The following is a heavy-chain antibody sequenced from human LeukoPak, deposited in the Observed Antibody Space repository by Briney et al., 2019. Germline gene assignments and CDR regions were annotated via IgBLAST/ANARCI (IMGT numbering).Heavy chain of an antibody. CDR1: GGSISSYY. D-gene: IGHD3-10*01. J-gene: IGHJ5*02. CDR2: IYHTGST. Sequence: PSETLSLTCTVSGGSISSYYWSWIRQPPGKGLEWIANIYHTGSTYYNPSLKSRVIISVDTSANQFSLKLNSVTAADTAVYYCARPIRSRDNNWFDPWGQGILVTVSS. V-gene: IGHV4-39*01. CDR3: ARPIRSRDNNWFDP.